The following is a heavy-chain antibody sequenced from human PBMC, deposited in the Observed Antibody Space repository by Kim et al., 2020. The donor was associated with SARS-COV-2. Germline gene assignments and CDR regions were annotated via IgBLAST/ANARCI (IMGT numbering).Heavy chain of an antibody. Sequence: GGSLRLSCAASGFTVSSNYMSWVRQAPGKGLEWVSVIYSGGSTYYADSVKGRFTISRDNSKNTLYLQMNSLRAEDTAVYYCARDKRGYSSGWYDSPGKYYYYYMDVWGKGTTVTVSS. CDR3: ARDKRGYSSGWYDSPGKYYYYYMDV. V-gene: IGHV3-66*01. CDR2: IYSGGST. J-gene: IGHJ6*03. D-gene: IGHD6-19*01. CDR1: GFTVSSNY.